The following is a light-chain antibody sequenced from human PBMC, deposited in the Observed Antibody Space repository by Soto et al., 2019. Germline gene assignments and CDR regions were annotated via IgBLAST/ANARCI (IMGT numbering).Light chain of an antibody. Sequence: DIQMTQSPSSLSASVGDRVTITCRASQGISNYLAWYQQKPGKVPKLLIYAASTLQPGVPSRFSGSGSGTDFPLTISSLQPEDVATYYCQKYNSAPHTCGQETKLEIK. V-gene: IGKV1-27*01. CDR1: QGISNY. CDR2: AAS. J-gene: IGKJ2*01. CDR3: QKYNSAPHT.